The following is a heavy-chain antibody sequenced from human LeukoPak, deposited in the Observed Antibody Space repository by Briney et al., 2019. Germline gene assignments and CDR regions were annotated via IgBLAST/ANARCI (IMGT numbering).Heavy chain of an antibody. CDR2: VYSGGRL. V-gene: IGHV3-66*01. CDR1: GFTVSSDY. Sequence: GGSLRLSCAASGFTVSSDYMRCVRQAQGKGLEWVSIVYSGGRLYNADAVKARFTISGDNSKNTLYLQMNSLRAEDTAVYYCAKGLWSGYYMGNWFDPWGQGTLVAVSS. D-gene: IGHD3-3*01. J-gene: IGHJ5*02. CDR3: AKGLWSGYYMGNWFDP.